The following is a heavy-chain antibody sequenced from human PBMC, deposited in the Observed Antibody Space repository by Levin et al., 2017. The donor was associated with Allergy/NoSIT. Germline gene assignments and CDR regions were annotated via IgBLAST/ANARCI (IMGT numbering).Heavy chain of an antibody. V-gene: IGHV1-69*06. CDR3: ARDRVGYCSGGSCHGRELDY. J-gene: IGHJ4*02. CDR2: IIPIFGTA. D-gene: IGHD2-15*01. Sequence: SVKVSCKASGGTFSSYAISWVRQAPGQGLEWMGGIIPIFGTANYAQKFQGRVTITADKSTSTAYMELSSLRSEDTAVYYCARDRVGYCSGGSCHGRELDYWGQGTLVTVSS. CDR1: GGTFSSYA.